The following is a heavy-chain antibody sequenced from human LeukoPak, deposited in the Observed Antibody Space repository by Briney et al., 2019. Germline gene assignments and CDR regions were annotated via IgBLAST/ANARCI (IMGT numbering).Heavy chain of an antibody. CDR2: INSDGSST. D-gene: IGHD6-19*01. V-gene: IGHV3-74*01. J-gene: IGHJ4*02. Sequence: PGGSLRLSCAASGFTVSSNYMSWVRQAPGKGLVWVSRINSDGSSTNYADSVKRRFTISRKNAKNTMYLQMNSLRAEDTAVYYCARAQWLDSFDYWGQGTLVTVSS. CDR1: GFTVSSNY. CDR3: ARAQWLDSFDY.